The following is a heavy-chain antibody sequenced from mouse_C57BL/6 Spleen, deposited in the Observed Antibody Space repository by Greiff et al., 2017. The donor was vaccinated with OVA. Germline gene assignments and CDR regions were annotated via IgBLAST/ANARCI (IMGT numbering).Heavy chain of an antibody. CDR3: ARLLRREDFDY. J-gene: IGHJ2*01. CDR1: GFTFSSYG. Sequence: EVMLVESGGDLVKPGGSLKLSCAASGFTFSSYGMSWVRQTPDKRLEWVATISSGGSYTYYPDSVKGRFTISRDNAKNTLYLQMSSLKSEDTAMYYCARLLRREDFDYWGQGTTLTVSS. D-gene: IGHD2-12*01. V-gene: IGHV5-6*01. CDR2: ISSGGSYT.